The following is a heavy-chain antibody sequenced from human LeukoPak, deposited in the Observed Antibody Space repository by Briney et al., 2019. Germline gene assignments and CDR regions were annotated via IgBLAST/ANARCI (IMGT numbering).Heavy chain of an antibody. CDR2: IYYSGSS. CDR3: ARGVVPGDLYNWFDP. Sequence: SETLSLTCTVSGGSLSNSEYYWSWIRQSPGKGLEWIGYIYYSGSSYYNPSLKSRLTISVDTSKNQFSLKMSSVTAADTAVYYCARGVVPGDLYNWFDPWGQGTLVTVSS. D-gene: IGHD2-2*01. J-gene: IGHJ5*02. V-gene: IGHV4-30-4*01. CDR1: GGSLSNSEYY.